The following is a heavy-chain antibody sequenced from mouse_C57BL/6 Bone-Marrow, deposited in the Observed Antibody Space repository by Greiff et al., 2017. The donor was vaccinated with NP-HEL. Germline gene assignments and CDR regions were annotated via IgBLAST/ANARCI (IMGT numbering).Heavy chain of an antibody. V-gene: IGHV1-26*01. CDR1: GYTFTDYY. CDR3: ARLYDYDGYAMDY. D-gene: IGHD2-4*01. J-gene: IGHJ4*01. Sequence: EVQLQQSGPELVKPGASVKISCKASGYTFTDYYMNWVKQSHGKSLEWIGDINPNNGGTSYNQKFKGKATLTVDKSSSTAYMELRSLTSEDSAVYYCARLYDYDGYAMDYWGQGTSVTVSS. CDR2: INPNNGGT.